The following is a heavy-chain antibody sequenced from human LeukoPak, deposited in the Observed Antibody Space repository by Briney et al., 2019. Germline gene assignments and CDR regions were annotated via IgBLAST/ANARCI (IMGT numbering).Heavy chain of an antibody. J-gene: IGHJ3*02. CDR2: ISAYNGNT. CDR1: GYTFTSYD. CDR3: AINPRSPHFPNDAFDI. D-gene: IGHD6-13*01. V-gene: IGHV1-18*01. Sequence: GASVKVSCKASGYTFTSYDISWVRQAPGQGLEWMGWISAYNGNTNYAQKLQGRVTMTTDTSTSTAYMELRSLRSDDTAVYYCAINPRSPHFPNDAFDIWGQGTMVTVSS.